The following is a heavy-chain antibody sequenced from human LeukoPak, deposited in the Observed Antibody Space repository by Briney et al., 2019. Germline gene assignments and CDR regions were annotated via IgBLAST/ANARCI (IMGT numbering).Heavy chain of an antibody. CDR1: GFTFSSYA. Sequence: PGASLRLSCAASGFTFSSYAMSWVRQTPGKGLDWVSTISGTGDGTVYADSVKGRFTISRDNSKNTLLLQMNSLRADDTAVYYCAKDWATLPSRLSPFDSWGQGILVTVSS. V-gene: IGHV3-23*01. J-gene: IGHJ4*02. D-gene: IGHD6-6*01. CDR3: AKDWATLPSRLSPFDS. CDR2: ISGTGDGT.